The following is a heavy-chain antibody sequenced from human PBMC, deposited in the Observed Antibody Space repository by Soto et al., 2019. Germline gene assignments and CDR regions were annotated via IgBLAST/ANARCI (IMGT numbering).Heavy chain of an antibody. CDR2: TSYDESNK. CDR3: AREDYDYDSSGYHPGAFDD. J-gene: IGHJ3*01. D-gene: IGHD3-22*01. Sequence: QVQLVESGGGVVQPGRSLRLSCAASGFTFSRYPMHWVRRAPGKGLEWVALTSYDESNKYYADSVKGRFTISRDNSKNTLYLQMNSLRPEATAVYCCAREDYDYDSSGYHPGAFDDWGQGTMVTVSS. V-gene: IGHV3-30-3*01. CDR1: GFTFSRYP.